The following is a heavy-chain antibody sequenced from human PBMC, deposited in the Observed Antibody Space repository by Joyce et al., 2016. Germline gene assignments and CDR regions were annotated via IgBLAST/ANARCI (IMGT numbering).Heavy chain of an antibody. V-gene: IGHV5-51*01. CDR2: IYPGDSRT. Sequence: EVQLVQSGAEVQKPGESLKISCKSSGFSFNGYWIAWVRQMHGKGLEWMGNIYPGDSRTRYSPSFQGQVTISADKSINTAYLHWSSLKASDTAIYYCARVISHSHFDTWGQGTLVTVSS. CDR3: ARVISHSHFDT. J-gene: IGHJ4*02. CDR1: GFSFNGYW. D-gene: IGHD2-21*01.